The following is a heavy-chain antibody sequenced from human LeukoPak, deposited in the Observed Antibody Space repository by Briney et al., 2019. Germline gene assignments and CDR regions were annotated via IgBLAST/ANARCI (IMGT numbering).Heavy chain of an antibody. CDR1: GFTFSDYY. CDR2: ISSSGSTI. Sequence: GGSLRLSCAASGFTFSDYYMSWIRQAPGKGLEWVSYISSSGSTIYYADSVKGRFTISRDNAKNSLYLQMNSLRAEDTAVYYCTTEAPTVTMGVINYWGQGTLVTVSS. CDR3: TTEAPTVTMGVINY. D-gene: IGHD4-17*01. V-gene: IGHV3-11*01. J-gene: IGHJ4*02.